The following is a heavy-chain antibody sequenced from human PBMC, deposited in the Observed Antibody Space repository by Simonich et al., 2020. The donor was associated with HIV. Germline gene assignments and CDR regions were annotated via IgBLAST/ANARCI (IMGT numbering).Heavy chain of an antibody. CDR1: GYTFTAYY. CDR2: INPNSSGT. Sequence: QVQLVQSGAEVKKPGASVKVSCKASGYTFTAYYMHWVRQAPGQGLGWMGRINPNSSGTNYAPKFQGRVTMTRDTSISTAYMELSRLSSDDTAVYYCVRVSIAAAHRHFDYWGQGTLVTVSS. D-gene: IGHD6-13*01. J-gene: IGHJ4*02. CDR3: VRVSIAAAHRHFDY. V-gene: IGHV1-2*06.